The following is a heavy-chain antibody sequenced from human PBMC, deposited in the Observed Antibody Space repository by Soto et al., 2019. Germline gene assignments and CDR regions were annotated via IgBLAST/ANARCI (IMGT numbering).Heavy chain of an antibody. CDR2: IYYSGGT. J-gene: IGHJ4*02. V-gene: IGHV4-31*03. D-gene: IGHD1-26*01. Sequence: QVQLQESGPGLVKPSQTLSLTCTVSGGSISSGGYYWSWIRQHPGKGLEWIGYIYYSGGTNYNPSLKSRVTISVDTSKNQFSLKLSSVTAADTAVYYCAREGGIVGATAADYWGQGTLVTVSS. CDR1: GGSISSGGYY. CDR3: AREGGIVGATAADY.